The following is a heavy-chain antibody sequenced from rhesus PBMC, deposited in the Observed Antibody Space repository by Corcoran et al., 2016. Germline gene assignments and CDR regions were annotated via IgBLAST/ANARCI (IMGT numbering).Heavy chain of an antibody. J-gene: IGHJ4*01. V-gene: IGHV3S5*01. D-gene: IGHD5-24*01. CDR2: ISSGGYNT. CDR3: IKAWVIDY. Sequence: EVQLVESGGGLVQPGGSLRLSCAASGFTFSNSGMSWVRQAPGKGLGWFSYISSGGYNTYYADSVKGRFTISRDNSKNTVSLQMTSLRAEDTAVYYCIKAWVIDYWGQGVLVTVSS. CDR1: GFTFSNSG.